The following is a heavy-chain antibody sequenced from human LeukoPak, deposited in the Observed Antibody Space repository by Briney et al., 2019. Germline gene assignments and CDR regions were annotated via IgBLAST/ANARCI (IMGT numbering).Heavy chain of an antibody. CDR2: IHHSGST. D-gene: IGHD5-24*01. CDR1: GFTFSTFA. J-gene: IGHJ2*01. Sequence: GSLRLSCVASGFTFSTFAMLWVRQPPGKGLEWIGEIHHSGSTNYNPSLKSRVTISVDTSKNQFSLKLSSVTAADTAVYYCARGGGYNFGCFDLWGRGTLVTVSS. V-gene: IGHV4-34*01. CDR3: ARGGGYNFGCFDL.